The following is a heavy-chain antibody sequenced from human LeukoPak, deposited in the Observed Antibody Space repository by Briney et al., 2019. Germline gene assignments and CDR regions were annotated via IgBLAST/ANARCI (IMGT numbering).Heavy chain of an antibody. D-gene: IGHD6-19*01. CDR3: ARGGSGWYVTPNWFDP. V-gene: IGHV3-30-3*01. J-gene: IGHJ5*02. CDR2: ISYDGSNK. CDR1: GFTFSSYA. Sequence: GGSLRLSCAASGFTFSSYAMHWVRQAPGKGLEWVAVISYDGSNKYYADSVKGRFTISGDNSKNTLYLQMNSLRAEDTAVYYCARGGSGWYVTPNWFDPWGQGTLVTVSS.